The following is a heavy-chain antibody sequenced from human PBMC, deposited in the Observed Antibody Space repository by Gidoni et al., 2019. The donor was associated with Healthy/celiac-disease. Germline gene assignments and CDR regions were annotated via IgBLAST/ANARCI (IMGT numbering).Heavy chain of an antibody. D-gene: IGHD3-10*01. CDR1: GGTFSSYA. CDR3: ARDPLSTGSGSYYAPDDY. Sequence: QVQLVQSGAEVKKPGSSVKVSCKASGGTFSSYAISWVRQAPGQGLEWMGGIIPIFGTANYAQKFQGRVTITADESTSTAYMELSSLRSEDTAVYYCARDPLSTGSGSYYAPDDYWGQGTLVTVSS. CDR2: IIPIFGTA. V-gene: IGHV1-69*01. J-gene: IGHJ4*02.